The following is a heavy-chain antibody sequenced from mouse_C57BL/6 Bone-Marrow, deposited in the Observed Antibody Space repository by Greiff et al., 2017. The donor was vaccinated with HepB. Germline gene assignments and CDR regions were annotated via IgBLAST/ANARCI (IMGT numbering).Heavy chain of an antibody. D-gene: IGHD1-1*01. Sequence: VQLQQSGPGLVQPSQSLSITCTVSGFSLTSYGVHWVRQSPGKGLEWLGVIWSGGSTDYNAAFISRLSISKDNSKSQVFYKMNSLQADDTAIYYCARNVFITTVVATAPWYFDVWGTGTTVTVSS. V-gene: IGHV2-2*01. CDR2: IWSGGST. CDR3: ARNVFITTVVATAPWYFDV. CDR1: GFSLTSYG. J-gene: IGHJ1*03.